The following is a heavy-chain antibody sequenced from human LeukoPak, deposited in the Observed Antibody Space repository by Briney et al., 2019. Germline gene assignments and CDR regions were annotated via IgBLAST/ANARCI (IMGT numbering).Heavy chain of an antibody. Sequence: GGSLRLSCAAFGFTFDDYAMHWVRQAPGKGLEWVSLISGDGGSTYYADSVKGRFTISRDNSKNSLYLQMNSLRTEDTALYYCATNPAAAAQSYYYYYYMDVWGKGTTVTVSS. J-gene: IGHJ6*03. CDR1: GFTFDDYA. CDR3: ATNPAAAAQSYYYYYYMDV. D-gene: IGHD6-13*01. CDR2: ISGDGGST. V-gene: IGHV3-43*02.